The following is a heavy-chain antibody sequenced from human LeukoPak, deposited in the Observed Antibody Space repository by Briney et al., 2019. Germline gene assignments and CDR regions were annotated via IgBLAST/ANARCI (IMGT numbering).Heavy chain of an antibody. V-gene: IGHV1-18*01. CDR2: ISAYNGNT. J-gene: IGHJ4*02. Sequence: ASVKVSCKASGYTFTSYGISWVRQAPGQGLEWMGWISAYNGNTNYAQKFQGRVTMTRDTSISTAYMELSRLRSDDTAVYYCARDSGSYYEGDYWGQGTLVTVSS. D-gene: IGHD1-26*01. CDR3: ARDSGSYYEGDY. CDR1: GYTFTSYG.